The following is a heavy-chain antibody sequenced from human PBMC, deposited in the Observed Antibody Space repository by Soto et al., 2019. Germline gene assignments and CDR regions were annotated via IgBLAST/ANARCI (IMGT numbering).Heavy chain of an antibody. CDR2: IWYDGSNK. J-gene: IGHJ4*02. Sequence: QVQLVESGGGVVQPGRSLRLSCAASGFTFSSYGMHWVRQAPGKGLEWVAVIWYDGSNKYYADSVKGRFTISRDNSKNTLYLQMNSLRAEDTAVYYCARTVATNPYDFDYWGQGTLVTVSS. CDR3: ARTVATNPYDFDY. D-gene: IGHD4-17*01. CDR1: GFTFSSYG. V-gene: IGHV3-33*01.